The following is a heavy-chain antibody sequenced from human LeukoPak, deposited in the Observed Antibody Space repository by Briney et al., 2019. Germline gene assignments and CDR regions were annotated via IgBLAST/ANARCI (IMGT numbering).Heavy chain of an antibody. D-gene: IGHD6-19*01. CDR3: ASSIAVAGVYDY. J-gene: IGHJ4*02. CDR1: GGTFSNYA. V-gene: IGHV1-69*06. Sequence: SVKVSCKASGGTFSNYAVSWVRQAPGQGLEWMGGIIPMYGTTNYAQKFQGRVTITADKSTSTAYMELSSLRSEDTAVYYCASSIAVAGVYDYWGQGTLVTVSS. CDR2: IIPMYGTT.